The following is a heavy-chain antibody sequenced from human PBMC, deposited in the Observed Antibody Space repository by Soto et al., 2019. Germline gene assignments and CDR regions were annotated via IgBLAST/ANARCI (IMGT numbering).Heavy chain of an antibody. Sequence: PGGSLRLSCAASGFTFSSYAMHWVRQAPGKGLEWVAVISYDGGTKYYADSVKGRFTISRDNSKNTLYLQMNSLRAEDTAVYYCARDGREILEWLLYTRMDVWGQGTTVTVSS. CDR2: ISYDGGTK. CDR1: GFTFSSYA. D-gene: IGHD3-3*01. CDR3: ARDGREILEWLLYTRMDV. V-gene: IGHV3-30-3*01. J-gene: IGHJ6*02.